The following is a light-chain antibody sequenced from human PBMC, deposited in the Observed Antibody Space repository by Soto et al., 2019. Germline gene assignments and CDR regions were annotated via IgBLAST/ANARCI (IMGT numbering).Light chain of an antibody. Sequence: QSVLTQPPSASGSPGQSVTISCTGTSSDVGGYNYVSWYQQHPGKAPKLMIYEVSKRPSRVPDRFSGSKSGNTASLTVSGLQVEDEDDYYCSSFEASNNLLFGGGTKLTVL. CDR2: EVS. V-gene: IGLV2-8*01. J-gene: IGLJ2*01. CDR3: SSFEASNNLL. CDR1: SSDVGGYNY.